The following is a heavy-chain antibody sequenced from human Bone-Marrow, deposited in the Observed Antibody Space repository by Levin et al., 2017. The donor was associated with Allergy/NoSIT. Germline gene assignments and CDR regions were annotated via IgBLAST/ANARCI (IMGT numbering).Heavy chain of an antibody. J-gene: IGHJ3*02. Sequence: GGSLRLSCAASGFTFDDYAMHWVRQTPGKGLEWVSGVSWNSATIAYADSVKGRFTISRDNAKSSLFLQMNGLRVEDTGLYYCVKDRGPAYNNGQWDAFDIWGQGTMVTVSS. CDR1: GFTFDDYA. V-gene: IGHV3-9*01. D-gene: IGHD6-19*01. CDR3: VKDRGPAYNNGQWDAFDI. CDR2: VSWNSATI.